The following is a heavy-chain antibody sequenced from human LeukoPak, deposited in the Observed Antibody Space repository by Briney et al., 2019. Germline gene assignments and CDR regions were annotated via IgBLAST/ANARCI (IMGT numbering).Heavy chain of an antibody. CDR2: MNPNSGNT. J-gene: IGHJ4*02. D-gene: IGHD3-3*01. CDR1: GFTFTSHD. Sequence: ASVKVSCKASGFTFTSHDYNWVRQATGQGLEWMGWMNPNSGNTGYAQKFQGRVTMTRDTSISTAYMELSSLSSEDTAVYYCATHKDFWSGYLVYWGQGTLVTVSS. V-gene: IGHV1-8*01. CDR3: ATHKDFWSGYLVY.